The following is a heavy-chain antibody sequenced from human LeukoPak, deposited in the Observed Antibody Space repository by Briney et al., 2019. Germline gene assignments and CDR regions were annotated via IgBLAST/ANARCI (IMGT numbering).Heavy chain of an antibody. D-gene: IGHD3-3*01. CDR1: GYTYTSYY. Sequence: ASVKVSCKASGYTYTSYYIHWLRQAPGQGLEWMGWINPNSGGTNYAQKFQGRVTMTRDTSISTAYMELSRLRSDDTAVYYCARDLEWLYPGGAFDIWGQGTMVTVSS. CDR2: INPNSGGT. V-gene: IGHV1-2*02. CDR3: ARDLEWLYPGGAFDI. J-gene: IGHJ3*02.